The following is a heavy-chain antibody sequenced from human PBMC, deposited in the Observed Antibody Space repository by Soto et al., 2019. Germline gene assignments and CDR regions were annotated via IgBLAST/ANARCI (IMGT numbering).Heavy chain of an antibody. CDR3: ARDLSSIAARPYYYGMAV. CDR1: GFTFSSYG. CDR2: IWYDGSNK. Sequence: QVQLVESGGGVVQPGRSLRLSCAASGFTFSSYGMHWVRQAPGKGLEWVAVIWYDGSNKYYADSVKGRFTISRDNSKTTLYLQMNSLRAEDTAVYYCARDLSSIAARPYYYGMAVWVQGTTVTVSS. V-gene: IGHV3-33*01. D-gene: IGHD6-6*01. J-gene: IGHJ6*02.